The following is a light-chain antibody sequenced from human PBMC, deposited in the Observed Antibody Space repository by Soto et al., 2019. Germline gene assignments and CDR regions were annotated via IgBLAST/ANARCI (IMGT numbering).Light chain of an antibody. V-gene: IGLV2-8*01. J-gene: IGLJ2*01. CDR2: EVS. Sequence: QSALTQPPSASGSPGQSVTISCAGTGSDIAVYDFVSWYQQHPGKAPKLIIYEVSKRPSGVPDRFSASKSGNPASLTVSGLQGEDEAHYYCCSYSGSNTLVFGVGTQRTAL. CDR1: GSDIAVYDF. CDR3: CSYSGSNTLV.